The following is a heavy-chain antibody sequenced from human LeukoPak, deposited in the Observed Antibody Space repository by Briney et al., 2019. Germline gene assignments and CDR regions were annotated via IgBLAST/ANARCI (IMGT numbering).Heavy chain of an antibody. D-gene: IGHD6-19*01. J-gene: IGHJ5*02. CDR1: GFTLGSYP. Sequence: GGSLRLSRAASGFTLGSYPMTWVRQAPGKGLEGVSSIDASGGSTYYADSVKGRFTISRDNSKNTFYLQMNTLRADDTAVYYCAKGSGSGWYGWFAPWGQGTLVTVSS. CDR2: IDASGGST. CDR3: AKGSGSGWYGWFAP. V-gene: IGHV3-23*01.